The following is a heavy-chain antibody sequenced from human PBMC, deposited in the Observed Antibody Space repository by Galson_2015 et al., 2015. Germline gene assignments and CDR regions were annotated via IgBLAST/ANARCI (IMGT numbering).Heavy chain of an antibody. Sequence: GTIYYAASVKGRFTISRDDSKSIAYLRMNSLKTEDTAVYYCTRDRPLEEPTGVYYYYGMDVWGQGTTVTVSS. CDR2: GTI. D-gene: IGHD1-14*01. CDR3: TRDRPLEEPTGVYYYYGMDV. V-gene: IGHV3-49*02. J-gene: IGHJ6*02.